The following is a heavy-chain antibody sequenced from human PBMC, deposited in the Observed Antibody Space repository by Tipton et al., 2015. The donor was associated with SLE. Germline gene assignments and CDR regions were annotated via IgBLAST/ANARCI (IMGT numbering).Heavy chain of an antibody. J-gene: IGHJ4*02. V-gene: IGHV3-74*01. Sequence: FTISRDNAKNTLYLQMNSLRPEDTAVYYCARSLGYWGQGTLVTVSS. D-gene: IGHD3-16*01. CDR3: ARSLGY.